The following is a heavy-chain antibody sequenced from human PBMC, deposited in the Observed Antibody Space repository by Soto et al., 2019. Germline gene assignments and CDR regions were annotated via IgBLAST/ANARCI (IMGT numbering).Heavy chain of an antibody. CDR2: ISAYNGNT. V-gene: IGHV1-18*04. D-gene: IGHD4-17*01. CDR1: AYTFTSYG. Sequence: GASVKVTCNASAYTFTSYGISWVRQPPGQGLEWMGWISAYNGNTNYAQKLQGRVTMTTETSTSTAYMELRSLRSDDTAVYYCARGAMDYGDYGASPQFDYWGQGTLLTVSS. CDR3: ARGAMDYGDYGASPQFDY. J-gene: IGHJ4*02.